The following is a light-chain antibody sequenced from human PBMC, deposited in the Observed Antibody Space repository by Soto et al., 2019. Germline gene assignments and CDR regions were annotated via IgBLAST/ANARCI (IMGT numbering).Light chain of an antibody. CDR3: LHHYSYPRT. V-gene: IGKV1-6*01. CDR2: AAS. J-gene: IGKJ1*01. CDR1: QGIRND. Sequence: AIQMTQSPSSLSASVGDRVIITCRASQGIRNDLGWYQQKPGKAPKLLIYAASNLEGGVPSRFRRSRSFTYFTLTIFSLHPEDFATYYCLHHYSYPRTFGQGTKVEI.